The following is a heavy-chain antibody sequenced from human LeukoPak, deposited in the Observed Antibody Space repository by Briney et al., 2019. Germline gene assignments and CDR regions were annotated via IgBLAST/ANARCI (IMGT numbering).Heavy chain of an antibody. CDR3: ARGQGTVTTRLGYFDL. J-gene: IGHJ2*01. CDR2: INHSGST. CDR1: GGSFNGYY. D-gene: IGHD4-17*01. Sequence: SGTLSLTCAVYGGSFNGYYWSWIRQPPGKGLEWIGEINHSGSTNYNPSLKSRVTISVDTSKNQFSLKLSSVTAADTAVYYCARGQGTVTTRLGYFDLWGRGTLVTVSS. V-gene: IGHV4-34*01.